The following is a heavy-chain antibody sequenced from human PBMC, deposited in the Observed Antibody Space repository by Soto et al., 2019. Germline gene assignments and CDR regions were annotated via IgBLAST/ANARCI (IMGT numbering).Heavy chain of an antibody. Sequence: GESLKISCKGSGYSFTSYWIGWVRQMPGKGLEWMGIIYPGDSDTRYSPSFQGQVTISADKSISTAYLQWSSLKASDTAMYYCARQTVHYYDSSGYPRRDAFDTWGQGTMVTV. CDR1: GYSFTSYW. CDR3: ARQTVHYYDSSGYPRRDAFDT. J-gene: IGHJ3*02. D-gene: IGHD3-22*01. V-gene: IGHV5-51*01. CDR2: IYPGDSDT.